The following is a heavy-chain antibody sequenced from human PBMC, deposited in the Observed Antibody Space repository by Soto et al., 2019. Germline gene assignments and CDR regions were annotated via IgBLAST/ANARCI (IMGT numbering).Heavy chain of an antibody. CDR3: ARANGFGEFH. J-gene: IGHJ6*02. CDR2: IYYSGST. CDR1: GGSISSGDYY. D-gene: IGHD3-10*01. V-gene: IGHV4-30-4*01. Sequence: KSSETLSLTCTVSGGSISSGDYYWSWIRQPPGKGLEWIGYIYYSGSTYYNPSLKSRVTISVDTSRNQFSLKLSSVTAADTAVYYCARANGFGEFHWGQGTTVTVSS.